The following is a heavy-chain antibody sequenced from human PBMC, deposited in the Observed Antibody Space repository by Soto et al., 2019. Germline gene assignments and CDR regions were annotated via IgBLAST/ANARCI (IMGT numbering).Heavy chain of an antibody. J-gene: IGHJ5*02. CDR1: GFTFSSYW. CDR2: INSDGSST. D-gene: IGHD1-26*01. V-gene: IGHV3-74*01. Sequence: GGSLRLSCAASGFTFSSYWMHWVRQAPGEGLVWVSRINSDGSSTSYADSVKGRFTISRDNAKNTLYLQMNSLRAEDTAVYYCARDGGAWFDPWGQGTLVTVSS. CDR3: ARDGGAWFDP.